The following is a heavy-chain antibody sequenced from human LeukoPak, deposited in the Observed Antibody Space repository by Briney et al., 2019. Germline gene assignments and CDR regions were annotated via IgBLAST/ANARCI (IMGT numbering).Heavy chain of an antibody. CDR1: GDSVSSDNAT. J-gene: IGHJ2*01. CDR3: VRQREQVMLYYYFDL. V-gene: IGHV6-1*01. CDR2: TYFRSKWYN. Sequence: SQTLSLTCAVSGDSVSSDNATWNWIRQSPSRGLEWLGRTYFRSKWYNDFAASVRGRITINADTSKSQFSLQLNSVTPEDTAVYYCVRQREQVMLYYYFDLWGRGTLVTVSS. D-gene: IGHD1-26*01.